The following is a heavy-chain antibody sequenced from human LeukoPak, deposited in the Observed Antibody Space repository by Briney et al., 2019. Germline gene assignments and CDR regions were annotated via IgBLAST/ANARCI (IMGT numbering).Heavy chain of an antibody. V-gene: IGHV4-34*01. CDR1: GGSFSGYY. D-gene: IGHD2-2*01. J-gene: IGHJ5*02. CDR2: INHSGST. Sequence: KPSETLSLTCAVYGGSFSGYYWSWLRQPPGKGLEWIGEINHSGSTNYNPSLKSRVTISVDTSKNQFSLKLSSVTAADTAVYYCARLAQYQLPLGWFDPWGQGTLVTVSS. CDR3: ARLAQYQLPLGWFDP.